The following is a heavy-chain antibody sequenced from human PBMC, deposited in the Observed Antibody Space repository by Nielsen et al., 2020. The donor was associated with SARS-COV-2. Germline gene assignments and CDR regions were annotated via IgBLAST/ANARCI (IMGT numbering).Heavy chain of an antibody. CDR1: GFTVSSNY. CDR2: ISASGSST. D-gene: IGHD6-13*01. Sequence: GESLKISCSASGFTVSSNYMSWVRRAPGKGLEWVSAISASGSSTCYGDAVKGRFTISRDNAINTLYLQMNSLRAEDTAVYYCAKGDGDSWSPFLYLDNWGQGTLVTASS. J-gene: IGHJ4*02. V-gene: IGHV3-23*01. CDR3: AKGDGDSWSPFLYLDN.